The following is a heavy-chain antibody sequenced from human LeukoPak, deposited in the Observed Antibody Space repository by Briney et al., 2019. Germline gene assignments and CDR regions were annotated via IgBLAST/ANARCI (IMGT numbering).Heavy chain of an antibody. CDR3: ARGYHYYGSGILDY. CDR2: IRYDGSQK. Sequence: PGGSLRLSCAASGFTFSNYGMHWVRQAPGKGLEWVSFIRYDGSQKYYADSVKGRFTISRDNSKNSLYLQMNSLRAEDTAVYYCARGYHYYGSGILDYWGQGTLVTVSS. D-gene: IGHD3-10*01. J-gene: IGHJ4*02. CDR1: GFTFSNYG. V-gene: IGHV3-30*02.